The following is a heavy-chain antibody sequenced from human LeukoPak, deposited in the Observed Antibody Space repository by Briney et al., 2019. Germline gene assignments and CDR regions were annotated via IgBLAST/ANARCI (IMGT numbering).Heavy chain of an antibody. D-gene: IGHD6-13*01. CDR2: INYIGST. Sequence: SETLSLTCTVSGDPITTYYWSWIRQPPGKGLEWIVYINYIGSTNYNPSLKNRVYISADISKPQFTLRLRSVTAADTAVYFCARGVTAAASSWGQGTLVTVSS. CDR1: GDPITTYY. J-gene: IGHJ5*02. V-gene: IGHV4-59*01. CDR3: ARGVTAAASS.